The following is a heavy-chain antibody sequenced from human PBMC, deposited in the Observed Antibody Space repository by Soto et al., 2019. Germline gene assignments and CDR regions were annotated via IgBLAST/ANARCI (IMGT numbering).Heavy chain of an antibody. Sequence: EVQVLESGGGLAQPGGSLRLSCAASGFTFSSYAMSWVRQAPGKGLEWVSAISGSGGSTYYADSVKGRFTISRDNSKNTLYMQMNSLRAEDTAVYYCAKDFRMYYDSSGYYLDYWGQGTLVTVSS. CDR3: AKDFRMYYDSSGYYLDY. CDR1: GFTFSSYA. D-gene: IGHD3-22*01. J-gene: IGHJ4*02. CDR2: ISGSGGST. V-gene: IGHV3-23*01.